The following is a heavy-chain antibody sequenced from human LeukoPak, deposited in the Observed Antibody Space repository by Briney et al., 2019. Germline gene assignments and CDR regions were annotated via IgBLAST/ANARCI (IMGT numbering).Heavy chain of an antibody. CDR3: ARKFRGDFDY. V-gene: IGHV5-51*01. J-gene: IGHJ4*02. CDR2: IYPGDSDT. CDR1: GYGFTSYW. Sequence: GESLQISFQGPGYGFTSYWIGWVRPTPGKGLEWMGIIYPGDSDTRYSPSFQGQVTISADKSISTAYLQLSSLKASDTAMYYCARKFRGDFDYWGQGTLVTVSS.